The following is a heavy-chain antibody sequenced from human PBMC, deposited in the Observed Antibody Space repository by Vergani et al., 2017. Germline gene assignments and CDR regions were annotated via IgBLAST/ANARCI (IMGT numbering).Heavy chain of an antibody. CDR2: IYYSGST. CDR1: GGSISSYY. D-gene: IGHD3-3*01. CDR3: ARGTYCDFWSGVPRHAFDI. J-gene: IGHJ3*02. Sequence: QVQLQESGPGLVKPSETLSLTCTVSGGSISSYYWSWIRQPPGKGLEWIGYIYYSGSTNYNPSLKSRVTISVDTSKNQFSLKLSSVTAADTAVYYCARGTYCDFWSGVPRHAFDIWGQGTMVTVSS. V-gene: IGHV4-59*01.